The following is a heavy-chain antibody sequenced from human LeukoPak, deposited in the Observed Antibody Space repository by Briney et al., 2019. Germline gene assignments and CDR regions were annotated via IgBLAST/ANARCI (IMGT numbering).Heavy chain of an antibody. CDR2: IIPILGIA. D-gene: IGHD3-22*01. V-gene: IGHV1-69*04. CDR3: ARDPEYYYDSSGPLDY. J-gene: IGHJ4*02. Sequence: SVKVSCKASGGTFSSYAISWVRQAPGQGLEWMGRIIPILGIANYAQKFQGRVTITADKSTSTAYMELSSLRSEDTAVYYCARDPEYYYDSSGPLDYWGQGTLVTVSS. CDR1: GGTFSSYA.